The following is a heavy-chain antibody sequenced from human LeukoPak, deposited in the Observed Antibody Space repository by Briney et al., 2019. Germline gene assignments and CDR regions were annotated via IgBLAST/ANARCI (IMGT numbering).Heavy chain of an antibody. CDR1: GGSFSGYY. CDR2: INHSGST. J-gene: IGHJ4*02. V-gene: IGHV4-34*01. D-gene: IGHD3-10*01. Sequence: SETLSLTCAVYGGSFSGYYWSWIRQPPGKGLEWIGEINHSGSTNYNPSLKSRVTISADTSKNQFSLKLSSVTAADTAVYYCARGKAPLTYYGSGPIDYWGQGTLVTVSS. CDR3: ARGKAPLTYYGSGPIDY.